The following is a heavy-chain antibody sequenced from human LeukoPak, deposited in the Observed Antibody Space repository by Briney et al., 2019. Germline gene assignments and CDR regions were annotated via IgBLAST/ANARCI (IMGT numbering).Heavy chain of an antibody. J-gene: IGHJ3*02. CDR3: ARGYSYGLNSAFDI. Sequence: SETLSLTCTVSGGSVNSGSYYWNWIRQPPGKGLEWIGYIYYSGSTNYNPSLKSRVTISVDTSKNQFSLKLSSVTAADTALYYCARGYSYGLNSAFDIWGQGTMVTVSS. CDR2: IYYSGST. CDR1: GGSVNSGSYY. V-gene: IGHV4-61*01. D-gene: IGHD5-18*01.